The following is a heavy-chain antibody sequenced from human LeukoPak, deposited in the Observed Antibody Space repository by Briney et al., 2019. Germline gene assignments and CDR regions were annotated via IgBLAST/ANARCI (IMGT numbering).Heavy chain of an antibody. D-gene: IGHD2-2*01. CDR3: ARGGGEYCSSTSCYFDWFDP. CDR1: GFTFNTYS. CDR2: ISSSSNYI. Sequence: GSLRLSCAASGFTFNTYSMNWVRQAPGKGLEWVSSISSSSNYIYYAVSVKGRFTISRDNAKNSLYLQMNSLRAEDTAVYYCARGGGEYCSSTSCYFDWFDPWGQGTLVTVSS. V-gene: IGHV3-21*04. J-gene: IGHJ5*02.